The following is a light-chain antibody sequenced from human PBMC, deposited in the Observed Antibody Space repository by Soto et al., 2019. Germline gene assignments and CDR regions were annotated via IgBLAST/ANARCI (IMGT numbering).Light chain of an antibody. CDR3: QQYYITPVT. V-gene: IGKV4-1*01. J-gene: IGKJ1*01. Sequence: DIVMTQSPDSLTVSLGERATINCKSSQTVLHGSNYLAWYQQKLGQPPKLLIYWASTRESGVPDRFSGSGSGTDCTLTINPLQAEDVAVYYCQQYYITPVTFGQGTKVEIK. CDR2: WAS. CDR1: QTVLHGSNY.